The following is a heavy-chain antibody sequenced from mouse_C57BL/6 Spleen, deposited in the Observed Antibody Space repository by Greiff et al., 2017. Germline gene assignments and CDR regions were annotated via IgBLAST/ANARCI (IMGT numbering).Heavy chain of an antibody. V-gene: IGHV1-76*01. J-gene: IGHJ1*03. CDR2: IYPGSGNT. CDR3: ARVYDGYYDWYFDV. CDR1: GYTFTDYY. D-gene: IGHD2-3*01. Sequence: VKLQESGAELVRPGASVKLSCKASGYTFTDYYINWVKQRPGQGLEWIARIYPGSGNTYYNEKFKGKATLTAEKSSSTAYMQLSSLTSEDSAVYFCARVYDGYYDWYFDVWGTGTTVTVSS.